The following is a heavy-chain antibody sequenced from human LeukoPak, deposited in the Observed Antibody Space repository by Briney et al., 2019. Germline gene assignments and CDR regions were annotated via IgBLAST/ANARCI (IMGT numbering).Heavy chain of an antibody. J-gene: IGHJ4*02. V-gene: IGHV1-18*01. CDR1: GYTFTIYG. Sequence: ASVTVSFKASGYTFTIYGISWVRQAPGQGREGTGWISAYNGNTNYAQKLQGRVTMTTDTSTSTAYMELRSLRSDDTAVYYCARVLSGWFRIPFDYWGQGTLVTVSS. CDR2: ISAYNGNT. CDR3: ARVLSGWFRIPFDY. D-gene: IGHD6-19*01.